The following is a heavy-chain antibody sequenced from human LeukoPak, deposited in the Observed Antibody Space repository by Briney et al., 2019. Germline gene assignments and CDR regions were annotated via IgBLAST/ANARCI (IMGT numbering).Heavy chain of an antibody. D-gene: IGHD2-21*02. CDR1: GFTFNRCW. CDR2: INPDGRDT. Sequence: GGSLRLSCVVSGFTFNRCWMNWVRQAPGKGLEWVAHINPDGRDTYYVDSVKGRFTISRDNAQNSMYLQMNSLRVEDTAVYYCTSWGDTTAEYFQRWGQGTLVTISS. J-gene: IGHJ1*01. V-gene: IGHV3-7*01. CDR3: TSWGDTTAEYFQR.